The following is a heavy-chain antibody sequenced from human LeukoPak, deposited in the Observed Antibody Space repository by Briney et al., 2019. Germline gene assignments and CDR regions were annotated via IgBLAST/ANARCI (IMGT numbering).Heavy chain of an antibody. CDR2: ISGSGDYT. V-gene: IGHV3-23*01. Sequence: GGTLRLSCAASGFTFSSHGMSWVRQAPGKGLEWVSTISGSGDYTYYADSVKGRFTISRDNSKNTLYLQMNSLRAEDTAVYYCARGFEVIADSSGYDYWGQGILVIVSS. J-gene: IGHJ4*02. D-gene: IGHD3-22*01. CDR3: ARGFEVIADSSGYDY. CDR1: GFTFSSHG.